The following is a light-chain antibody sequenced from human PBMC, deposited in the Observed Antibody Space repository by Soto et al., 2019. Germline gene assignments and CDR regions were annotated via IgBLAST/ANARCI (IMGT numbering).Light chain of an antibody. CDR3: SSYSKSSTRVV. CDR1: SSDVGGYSY. J-gene: IGLJ2*01. Sequence: QSVLTQPASVSGSSGQSITISCTGTSSDVGGYSYVSWYQHHPGKAPRLMIYDVSNRTSGVSDRFSGSKSGNTASLTISGLQAEDEADYYCSSYSKSSTRVVFGGGTKLTVL. CDR2: DVS. V-gene: IGLV2-14*03.